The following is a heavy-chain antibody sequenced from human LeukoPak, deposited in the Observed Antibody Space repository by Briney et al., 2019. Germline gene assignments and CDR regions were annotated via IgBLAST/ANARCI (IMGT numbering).Heavy chain of an antibody. V-gene: IGHV4-59*08. J-gene: IGHJ4*02. CDR3: ARHSASTQGTYRHYGDFIDY. CDR1: SGSLSDYY. CDR2: IYYSGST. Sequence: SETLSLTCAVYSGSLSDYYWSWIRQPPGKGLEWIGYIYYSGSTNYNPSLKSRVTISVDTSKNQFSLKLSSVTAADTAVYYCARHSASTQGTYRHYGDFIDYWGQGTLVTVSS. D-gene: IGHD4-17*01.